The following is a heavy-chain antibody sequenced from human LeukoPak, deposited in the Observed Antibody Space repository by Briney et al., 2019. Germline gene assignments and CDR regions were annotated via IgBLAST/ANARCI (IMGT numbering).Heavy chain of an antibody. D-gene: IGHD3-10*01. CDR3: VRQMVRFWFDP. CDR1: GFTFSLYW. J-gene: IGHJ5*02. CDR2: INADGSKK. Sequence: GGSLRLSCVASGFTFSLYWMTWVREFPGKGLEWVADINADGSKKYSVDSVKGRFTISRDNARNAVFLKMNSLTDDDTAVYYCVRQMVRFWFDPWGQGSRVTVSS. V-gene: IGHV3-7*01.